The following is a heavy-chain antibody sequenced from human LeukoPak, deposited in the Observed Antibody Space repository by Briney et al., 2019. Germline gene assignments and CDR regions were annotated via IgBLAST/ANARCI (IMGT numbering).Heavy chain of an antibody. D-gene: IGHD3-16*02. J-gene: IGHJ4*02. CDR3: AKGRYVWGSYRLNPFDY. CDR1: GFTFDDYA. V-gene: IGHV3-9*01. Sequence: PGGSLRLSCAASGFTFDDYAMHWVRQAPGKGLEWVSGIRWNSGSIGYADSVKGRFTISRDNAKNSLYLQMNSLRAEDTALYYCAKGRYVWGSYRLNPFDYWGQGTLVTVSS. CDR2: IRWNSGSI.